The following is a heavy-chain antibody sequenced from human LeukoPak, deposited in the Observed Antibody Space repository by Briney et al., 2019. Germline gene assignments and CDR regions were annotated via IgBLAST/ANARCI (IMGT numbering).Heavy chain of an antibody. V-gene: IGHV1-2*02. Sequence: ASVKVSCKASGYTFTGYYMHWVRQAPGQGLEWMGWINPNSGGTNYAQKFQGRVTMTRDTSISTAYMELSRLRSDDTAVYYCARVRAAAGPQPQLYYYYYYGMDVWGQGTTVTVSS. CDR2: INPNSGGT. CDR1: GYTFTGYY. D-gene: IGHD6-13*01. J-gene: IGHJ6*02. CDR3: ARVRAAAGPQPQLYYYYYYGMDV.